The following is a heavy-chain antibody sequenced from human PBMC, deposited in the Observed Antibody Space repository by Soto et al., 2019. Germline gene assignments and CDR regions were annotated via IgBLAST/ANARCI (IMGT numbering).Heavy chain of an antibody. Sequence: ASVKVSCKASGYTFTSYGISWVRQAPGQGLEWMGWISAYNGNTNYAQKLQGRVTMTTDTSTSTAYMELRSLRSDDTAVYYCARDLPPTTAYYYYYGMDVWGQGTTVTSP. D-gene: IGHD4-17*01. J-gene: IGHJ6*02. CDR1: GYTFTSYG. CDR3: ARDLPPTTAYYYYYGMDV. V-gene: IGHV1-18*04. CDR2: ISAYNGNT.